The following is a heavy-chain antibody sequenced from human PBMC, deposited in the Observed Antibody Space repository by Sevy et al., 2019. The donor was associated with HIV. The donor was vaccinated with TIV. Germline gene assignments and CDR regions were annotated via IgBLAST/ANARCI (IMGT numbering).Heavy chain of an antibody. Sequence: GGSLRLSCVVSGISFTTSGMHWVRQAPGKGLEWVAVISYDGSNKYYADSVKGRFTISRDNSKNTLYLQMNSLRAEDTAVYYCAKLEEWELLRGLGLDAFDIWGQGTMVTVSS. CDR1: GISFTTSG. J-gene: IGHJ3*02. D-gene: IGHD1-26*01. CDR2: ISYDGSNK. V-gene: IGHV3-30*18. CDR3: AKLEEWELLRGLGLDAFDI.